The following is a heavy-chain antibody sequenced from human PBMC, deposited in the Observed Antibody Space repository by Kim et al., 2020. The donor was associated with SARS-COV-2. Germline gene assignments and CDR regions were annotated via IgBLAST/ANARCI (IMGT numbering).Heavy chain of an antibody. CDR2: TA. CDR3: ATGWLGDHDY. Sequence: TANYAQKFQGRVTITADESTSTAYMELSSLRSEDTAVYYCATGWLGDHDYWGQGTLVTVSS. V-gene: IGHV1-69*01. J-gene: IGHJ4*02. D-gene: IGHD6-19*01.